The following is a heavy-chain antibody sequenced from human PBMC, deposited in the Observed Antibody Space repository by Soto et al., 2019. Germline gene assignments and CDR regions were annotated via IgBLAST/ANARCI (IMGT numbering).Heavy chain of an antibody. CDR1: GFSFSTYG. D-gene: IGHD6-6*01. Sequence: QVQMVESGGGVVQPGRSLRLSCAASGFSFSTYGMHWVRRAPGKGLGGRAVKSNDESNKYYADSVKGRFTISRDNSKDTLFLQMNSLRGEDTAVYYCAKVVRADSTSSNFYYYSGMDVWGQGTTVTVSS. V-gene: IGHV3-30*18. CDR2: KSNDESNK. J-gene: IGHJ6*02. CDR3: AKVVRADSTSSNFYYYSGMDV.